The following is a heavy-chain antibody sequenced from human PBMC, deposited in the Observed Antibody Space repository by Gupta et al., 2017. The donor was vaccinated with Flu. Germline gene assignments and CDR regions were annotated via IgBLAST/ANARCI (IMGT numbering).Heavy chain of an antibody. J-gene: IGHJ3*02. V-gene: IGHV4-39*01. CDR1: GDSICHLDYY. D-gene: IGHD3-9*01. CDR3: ASKTGDAFNI. CDR2: VYYTGST. Sequence: LQLQDSGPGLAKPSETQPSPCIAPGDSICHLDYYWARIRQAQGKWLEWIGNVYYTGSTFYNPSLRSRVSMDVDTSKNQFTLKVTSVTAADTAVYYCASKTGDAFNIWGQGTMVTVSS.